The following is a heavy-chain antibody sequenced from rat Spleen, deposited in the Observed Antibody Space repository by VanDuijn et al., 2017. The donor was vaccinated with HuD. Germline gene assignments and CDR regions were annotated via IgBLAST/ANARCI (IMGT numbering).Heavy chain of an antibody. CDR1: GFTFSDFY. V-gene: IGHV5-25*01. J-gene: IGHJ2*01. CDR3: ATQGTTVVDFDY. Sequence: EVELVESGGGLVQPGRSLKLSCAASGFTFSDFYMAWVRQAPTKGLEWVASITNTGGSIYYPVSVKGRFTISRDNAKSTLYLKMDSLRSEDTATYYCATQGTTVVDFDYWGQGVMVTVSS. CDR2: ITNTGGSI. D-gene: IGHD1-1*01.